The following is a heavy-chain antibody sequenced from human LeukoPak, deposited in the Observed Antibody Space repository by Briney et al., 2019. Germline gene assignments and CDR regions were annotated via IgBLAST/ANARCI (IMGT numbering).Heavy chain of an antibody. CDR3: ARERDYYGSGTFDY. CDR2: INPNSGGT. J-gene: IGHJ4*02. D-gene: IGHD3-10*01. V-gene: IGHV1-2*06. CDR1: GYTFTGYY. Sequence: ASVKVSCKASGYTFTGYYMHWVRQAPGQGLEWMGRINPNSGGTNYAQKFQRRATMTRDTSISTAYMELSRLRSDDTAVYYCARERDYYGSGTFDYWGQGTLVTVSS.